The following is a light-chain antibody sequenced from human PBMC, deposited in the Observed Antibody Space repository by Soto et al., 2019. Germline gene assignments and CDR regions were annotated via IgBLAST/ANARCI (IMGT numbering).Light chain of an antibody. CDR3: QYCDYLPL. Sequence: DLPMTQSPSSLSASVGDRVTITCQASHDISNYLNWYQHKPGKAPKLLIYGASNLETGVPSRFSGSGSGTDFTFTISSLQPEDIATYYCQYCDYLPLFGPGTTVDLK. J-gene: IGKJ3*01. CDR2: GAS. CDR1: HDISNY. V-gene: IGKV1-33*01.